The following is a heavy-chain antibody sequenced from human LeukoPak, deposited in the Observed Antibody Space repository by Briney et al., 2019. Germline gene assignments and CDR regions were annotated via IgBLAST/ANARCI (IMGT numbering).Heavy chain of an antibody. CDR3: ARDRDSSGLRDFDL. J-gene: IGHJ2*01. Sequence: PSETLSLTCTVSGGSISSYYWSWIRQPPGKGLEWIGYIYYSGSTNYNPSLKSRVTISVDTSKNQFSLKLSSVTAADTAVYYCARDRDSSGLRDFDLWGRVTLVTVSS. D-gene: IGHD3-22*01. V-gene: IGHV4-59*01. CDR2: IYYSGST. CDR1: GGSISSYY.